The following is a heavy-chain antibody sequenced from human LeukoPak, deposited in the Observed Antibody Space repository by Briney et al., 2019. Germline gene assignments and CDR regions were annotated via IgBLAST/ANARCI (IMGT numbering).Heavy chain of an antibody. D-gene: IGHD6-19*01. Sequence: GGSLRLSCAASGFTFSSYAMSWVRQAPGKGLEWVSAISGSGGSTYYADSVKGRFTISRDNSKNTLYLQMNSLRAEDTAVYHCASKPYSSGWCLDYWGQGTLVTVSS. CDR3: ASKPYSSGWCLDY. J-gene: IGHJ4*02. CDR2: ISGSGGST. V-gene: IGHV3-23*01. CDR1: GFTFSSYA.